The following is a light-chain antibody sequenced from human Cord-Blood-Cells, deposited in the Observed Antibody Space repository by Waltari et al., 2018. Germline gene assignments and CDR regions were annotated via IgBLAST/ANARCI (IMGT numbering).Light chain of an antibody. J-gene: IGKJ1*01. CDR1: QSMSSY. CDR2: AAS. Sequence: DIQMTQSPSSLSESVGDRVTITCRASQSMSSYLNWYQQKPGKAPKLLIYAASSLQSGVPSRFSGSGSGTDFTLTISSLQPEDFATYYCQQSYSTPWTFGQGTKVEIK. CDR3: QQSYSTPWT. V-gene: IGKV1-39*01.